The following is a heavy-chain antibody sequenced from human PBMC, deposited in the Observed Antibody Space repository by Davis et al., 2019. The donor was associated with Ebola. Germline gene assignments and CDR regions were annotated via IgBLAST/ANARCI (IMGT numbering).Heavy chain of an antibody. D-gene: IGHD1-26*01. Sequence: ESLKISCTVSGGSISSGDYYWSWIRQPPGKGLEWIGYIYYSGSTNYNPSLKSRVTISVDTSKNQFSLKLSSVTAADTAVYYCAREGDGWELDPGTYFDYWGQGTLVTVSS. CDR3: AREGDGWELDPGTYFDY. J-gene: IGHJ4*02. V-gene: IGHV4-61*08. CDR2: IYYSGST. CDR1: GGSISSGDYY.